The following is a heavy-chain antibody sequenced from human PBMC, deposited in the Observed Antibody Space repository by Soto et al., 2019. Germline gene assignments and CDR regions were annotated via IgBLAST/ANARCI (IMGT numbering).Heavy chain of an antibody. J-gene: IGHJ3*02. Sequence: QAQLAQSGAEVKKPGASVNISCKASGYTFTNYGFIWVRQAPGHGLEWVGWISPYNGKTEYAQKFQGRVTMTRDKPTSTAYMELRSLRSDDTAVYYCARDIYGGSCCDAFDIWGQGTMVIVSS. D-gene: IGHD2-15*01. CDR1: GYTFTNYG. V-gene: IGHV1-18*01. CDR2: ISPYNGKT. CDR3: ARDIYGGSCCDAFDI.